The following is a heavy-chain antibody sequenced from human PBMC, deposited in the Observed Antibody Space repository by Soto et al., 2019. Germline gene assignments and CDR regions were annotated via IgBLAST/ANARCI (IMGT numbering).Heavy chain of an antibody. Sequence: EVQLLESGGGLVQPGGSLRLSCAASGFTFSSYAMSWVRQAPGKGLEWVSALSGSGGSTYYADSVKGRFTISRDNSNNTLSQQMNSLKAEDTAVYYCAKDPWSGDSACYFDFWCRGTLVTVSS. CDR1: GFTFSSYA. J-gene: IGHJ2*01. CDR3: AKDPWSGDSACYFDF. V-gene: IGHV3-23*01. CDR2: LSGSGGST. D-gene: IGHD4-17*01.